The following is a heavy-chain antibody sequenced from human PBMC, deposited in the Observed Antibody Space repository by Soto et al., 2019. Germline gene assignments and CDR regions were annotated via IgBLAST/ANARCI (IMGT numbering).Heavy chain of an antibody. J-gene: IGHJ4*02. D-gene: IGHD1-26*01. V-gene: IGHV3-23*01. CDR3: AKTVDSGSYPPLHFEY. CDR2: ISGSGGST. Sequence: GGSLRLSCAASGFTFSSYAMSWVRQAPGKGLERVSAISGSGGSTYYADSVKGRFTISRDNSKNTLYLQMNSLRAEDTAVYYCAKTVDSGSYPPLHFEYWGQGTLVTVSS. CDR1: GFTFSSYA.